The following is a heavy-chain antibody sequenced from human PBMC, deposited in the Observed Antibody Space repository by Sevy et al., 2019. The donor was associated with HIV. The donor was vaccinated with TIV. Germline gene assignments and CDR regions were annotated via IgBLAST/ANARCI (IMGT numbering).Heavy chain of an antibody. D-gene: IGHD3-22*01. V-gene: IGHV3-7*01. CDR1: GFSFSIYG. CDR3: VRDFDKDDSGYSDWFDS. J-gene: IGHJ5*01. CDR2: TKEDGSER. Sequence: GGSLRLSCAASGFSFSIYGMSWVRQAPGKGLEWVASTKEDGSERKYVDSVKGRFIISRDNAKNALYLQMNSLRAEDRAVYYCVRDFDKDDSGYSDWFDSWGQGTLVTVSS.